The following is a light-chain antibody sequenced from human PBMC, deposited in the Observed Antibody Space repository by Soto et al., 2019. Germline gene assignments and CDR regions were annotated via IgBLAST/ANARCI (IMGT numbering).Light chain of an antibody. Sequence: DVQMTQSPSSLSASVGDRVTITCRASHDINSYLSWYQQKPWNAPKSLIYAASSLQTGVPSRFSGSESGTDFTLTISNLQPEDSATYYCQQYNISPLTFGGGTKVEIK. V-gene: IGKV1D-16*01. CDR1: HDINSY. J-gene: IGKJ4*01. CDR2: AAS. CDR3: QQYNISPLT.